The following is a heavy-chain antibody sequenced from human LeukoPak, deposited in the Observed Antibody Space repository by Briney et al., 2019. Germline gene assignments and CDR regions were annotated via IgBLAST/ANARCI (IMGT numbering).Heavy chain of an antibody. Sequence: PGGSLRLSCAASGFTFSSYGMHWVRQAPGKGLEWVAVIWYDGSNKYYADSVKGRFTISRDNSKNTLYLQMNSLRAEDTAVYYCARGSATSHLDYWGQGILVTVSS. J-gene: IGHJ4*02. V-gene: IGHV3-33*01. CDR2: IWYDGSNK. CDR1: GFTFSSYG. CDR3: ARGSATSHLDY. D-gene: IGHD2-2*01.